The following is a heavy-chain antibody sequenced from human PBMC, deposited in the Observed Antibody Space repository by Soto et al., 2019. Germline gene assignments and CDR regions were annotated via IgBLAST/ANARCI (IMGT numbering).Heavy chain of an antibody. Sequence: GGSLRLSCEASGFTFENHVLTWVRQAPGKGLEWVSSISGSGNSKYYAESVKGRFSTSRDNSGNTLHLQMNSLTADDTAIYFCAKVFSMEYSDSLTDAFDFWGQGAMVTVSS. V-gene: IGHV3-23*01. CDR2: ISGSGNSK. J-gene: IGHJ3*01. CDR1: GFTFENHV. D-gene: IGHD4-17*01. CDR3: AKVFSMEYSDSLTDAFDF.